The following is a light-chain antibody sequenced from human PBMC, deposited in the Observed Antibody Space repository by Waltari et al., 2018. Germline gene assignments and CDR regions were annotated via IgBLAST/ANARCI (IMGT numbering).Light chain of an antibody. CDR2: GIS. V-gene: IGKV1-39*01. J-gene: IGKJ2*01. CDR1: QTIPRY. CDR3: QQFYSTPYT. Sequence: IQMTQSPSSLSASVGDRVTITCRASQTIPRYLNWYQQKPGKAPKLLIYGISNLHSGVPSRFSGSGSGTDFTLTISSLQPEDVAVYYCQQFYSTPYTFGQGTKLEI.